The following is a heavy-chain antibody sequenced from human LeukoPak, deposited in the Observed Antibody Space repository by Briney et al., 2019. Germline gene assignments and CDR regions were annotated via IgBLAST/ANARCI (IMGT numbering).Heavy chain of an antibody. CDR1: GGSFSGYY. CDR3: ARGGRSCGWYFVFDY. D-gene: IGHD6-19*01. J-gene: IGHJ4*02. CDR2: INHSGST. V-gene: IGHV4-34*01. Sequence: SETLSLTCAVYGGSFSGYYWSWIRQPPGKGLEWIGEINHSGSTNYNPSLKSRVTISVDTSKNQFSLKLSSVTAADTAVYYCARGGRSCGWYFVFDYWGQGTLVTVSS.